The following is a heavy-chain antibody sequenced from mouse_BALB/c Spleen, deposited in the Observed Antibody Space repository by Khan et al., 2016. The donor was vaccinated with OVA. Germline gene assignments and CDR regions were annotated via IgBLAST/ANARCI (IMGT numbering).Heavy chain of an antibody. CDR3: TRQRGYYGSNPYFDY. CDR1: GFSFSSYS. CDR2: ISTGGSYT. Sequence: EVKLLESGGGLVRPGGSLKLSCAASGFSFSSYSMSWVRQTPEKRLEWVATISTGGSYTYYPHSVKGRFTISRDNAKNTLYLQMSSLKSEDTAMYYCTRQRGYYGSNPYFDYWGQGTTLTVSA. D-gene: IGHD1-1*01. J-gene: IGHJ2*01. V-gene: IGHV5-6-4*01.